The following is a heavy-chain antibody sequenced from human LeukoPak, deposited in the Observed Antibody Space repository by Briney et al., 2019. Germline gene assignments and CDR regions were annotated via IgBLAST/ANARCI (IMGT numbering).Heavy chain of an antibody. V-gene: IGHV3-11*01. J-gene: IGHJ3*02. CDR3: ARDPIYYDSTVGAFDI. Sequence: GGSLRLSCAASGFPFRDYYMTWVRQAPGKGLEWISYISRSGDTLYYADSVEGRFTISRDNAKNSLFLQMNSLRADDTAVYYCARDPIYYDSTVGAFDIWGQGTMVTVSS. CDR2: ISRSGDTL. D-gene: IGHD3-22*01. CDR1: GFPFRDYY.